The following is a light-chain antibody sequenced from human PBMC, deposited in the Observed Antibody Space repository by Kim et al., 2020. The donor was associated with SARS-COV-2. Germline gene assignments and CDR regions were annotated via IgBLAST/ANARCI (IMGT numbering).Light chain of an antibody. J-gene: IGKJ4*01. CDR2: DAS. Sequence: VAPGERATLSCRASQSVNRDLAWYQKKPGQAHRLLIYDASTRATGIPARFSGSESGTEFTLTISSLQSEDFAIYYCQQYKNWPLTFGGGTKVDIK. V-gene: IGKV3-15*01. CDR3: QQYKNWPLT. CDR1: QSVNRD.